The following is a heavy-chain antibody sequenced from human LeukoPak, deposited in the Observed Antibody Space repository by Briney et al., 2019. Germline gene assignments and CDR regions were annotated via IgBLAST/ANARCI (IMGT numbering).Heavy chain of an antibody. Sequence: GGSLRLSCAASGFTFSSYAMSWVRQAPGKGLEWVSAISGSGGSTYYADSVKGRFTISRDNSKNTLYLQMNCLRAEDTAVYYCAKDLNKPYYYDSSGKFDYWGQGTLVTVSS. CDR1: GFTFSSYA. D-gene: IGHD3-22*01. V-gene: IGHV3-23*01. J-gene: IGHJ4*02. CDR2: ISGSGGST. CDR3: AKDLNKPYYYDSSGKFDY.